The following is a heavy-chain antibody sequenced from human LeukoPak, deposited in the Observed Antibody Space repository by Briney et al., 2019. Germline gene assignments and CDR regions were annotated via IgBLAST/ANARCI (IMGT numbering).Heavy chain of an antibody. V-gene: IGHV3-53*05. CDR2: IYSGGST. J-gene: IGHJ5*02. D-gene: IGHD2-2*01. Sequence: GGSLRLSCAASGFTVSSNYMSWVRQAPGKGLEWVSVIYSGGSTYYADSVKGRFTISRDNSKNTLYLQMNSLRAEDTAVYYCARPAQLLSRWYWFDPWGQGTLVTVSS. CDR3: ARPAQLLSRWYWFDP. CDR1: GFTVSSNY.